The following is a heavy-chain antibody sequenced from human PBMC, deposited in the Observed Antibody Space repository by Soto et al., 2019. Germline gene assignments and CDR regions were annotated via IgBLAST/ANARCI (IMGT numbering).Heavy chain of an antibody. CDR3: VKNLLTFAYGGKYVFDI. D-gene: IGHD3-9*01. CDR1: GESFTDYF. Sequence: QVQLQQWGAGLLKPSETLSLTCAVYGESFTDYFWSWIRQPPGKTLEWIGEINDVGTTNYNPSLKGRVTISVDVSQSQFYLRLTSVTAADTGVYYCVKNLLTFAYGGKYVFDIWGQVTLVTVSS. J-gene: IGHJ3*02. CDR2: INDVGTT. V-gene: IGHV4-34*01.